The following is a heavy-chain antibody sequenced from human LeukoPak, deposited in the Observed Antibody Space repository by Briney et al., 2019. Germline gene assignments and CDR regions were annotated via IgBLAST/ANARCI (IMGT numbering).Heavy chain of an antibody. CDR2: MNPNWGYT. V-gene: IGHV1-8*01. Sequence: GASVKVSCKASGYTLTSLDINGVREAPGQGLEWMGWMNPNWGYTGYAQKFQARVTMTRDTSIDTAYMELSSLRSDDTAVYYCARGITQGFDHWGQGTLVTVSS. D-gene: IGHD1-20*01. J-gene: IGHJ4*02. CDR1: GYTLTSLD. CDR3: ARGITQGFDH.